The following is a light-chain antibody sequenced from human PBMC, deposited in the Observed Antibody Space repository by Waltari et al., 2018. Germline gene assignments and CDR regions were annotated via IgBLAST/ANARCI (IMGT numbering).Light chain of an antibody. Sequence: IVLTQSQATLSLSPGERATLSCRASQSVTRYLAWYQQKPGQAPRLLISDASNRAAGIPARFSGSGFETDFTLTISSLEPEDSAVYYCQQRSSWPSFGGGTKVEIK. CDR2: DAS. V-gene: IGKV3-11*01. CDR3: QQRSSWPS. J-gene: IGKJ4*01. CDR1: QSVTRY.